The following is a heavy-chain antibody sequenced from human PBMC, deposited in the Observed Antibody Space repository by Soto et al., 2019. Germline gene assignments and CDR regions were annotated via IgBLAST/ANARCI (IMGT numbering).Heavy chain of an antibody. V-gene: IGHV4-30-2*01. CDR2: IYHSGST. D-gene: IGHD3-22*01. CDR3: ARPRIRYYDSSGPNDAFDI. J-gene: IGHJ3*02. Sequence: SETLSLTCAVSGGSISSGGYSWSWIRQPPGKGLEWIGYIYHSGSTYYNPSLKSRVTISVDTSKNQFSLKLSSVTAADTAVYNCARPRIRYYDSSGPNDAFDIWGQGTMVTVSS. CDR1: GGSISSGGYS.